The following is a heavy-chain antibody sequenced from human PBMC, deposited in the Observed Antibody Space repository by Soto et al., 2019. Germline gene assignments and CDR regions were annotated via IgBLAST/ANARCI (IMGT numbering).Heavy chain of an antibody. J-gene: IGHJ3*01. D-gene: IGHD4-17*01. V-gene: IGHV1-69-2*01. CDR1: GYTFSDYF. CDR3: AFATSGNYGGFDF. CDR2: VDPEGSGT. Sequence: EVQLVQSGAEVKKPGATMKISCKASGYTFSDYFMHWIQQAHGKGLEWMGLVDPEGSGTIYSEKFQGRLTLSADTSTHTAYMELSNLGSEDTAVYYCAFATSGNYGGFDFWGRGTLVTVSS.